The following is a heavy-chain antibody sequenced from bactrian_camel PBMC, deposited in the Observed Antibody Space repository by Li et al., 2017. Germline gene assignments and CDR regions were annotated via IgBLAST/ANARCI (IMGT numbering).Heavy chain of an antibody. D-gene: IGHD2*01. CDR1: GFIFSSYW. Sequence: VQLVESGGGSVQAGGSLRLSCAASGFIFSSYWMYWVRQAPGKGLEWVSGISSVDITYYVDSVKGRFTISKDNAKMTLFLEMNNQKPEDTAMYYCAADLTLPCVHKMVARVADYWGQGTQVTVS. CDR3: AADLTLPCVHKMVARVADY. V-gene: IGHV3S1*01. CDR2: ISSVDIT. J-gene: IGHJ4*01.